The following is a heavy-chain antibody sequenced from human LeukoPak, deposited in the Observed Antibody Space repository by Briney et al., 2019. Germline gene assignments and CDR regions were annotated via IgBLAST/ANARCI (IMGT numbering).Heavy chain of an antibody. J-gene: IGHJ4*02. CDR3: AREGWDYGGHSGVLDY. Sequence: ASVKVSCKASGYTLTSYDINWVRQATGQGLEWMGWMNPNSGNTGYAQKFQGRVTMTRNTSISTAYMELSSLRSEDTAVYYCAREGWDYGGHSGVLDYWGQGSLVTVSS. V-gene: IGHV1-8*01. D-gene: IGHD4-23*01. CDR2: MNPNSGNT. CDR1: GYTLTSYD.